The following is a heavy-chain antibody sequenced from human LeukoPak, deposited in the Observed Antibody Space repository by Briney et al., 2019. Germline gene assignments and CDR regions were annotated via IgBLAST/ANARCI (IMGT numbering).Heavy chain of an antibody. CDR3: ARVRNYYGSGNNWFDP. CDR1: GYTFTSYG. CDR2: ISAYNGNT. Sequence: ASVKVSCKASGYTFTSYGISWVRQAPGQGLEWMGWISAYNGNTNYAQKLQGRVTMTTDTSTSTAYMELRSLRSDDTAVYYWARVRNYYGSGNNWFDPWGQGTLVTVSS. J-gene: IGHJ5*02. D-gene: IGHD3-10*01. V-gene: IGHV1-18*01.